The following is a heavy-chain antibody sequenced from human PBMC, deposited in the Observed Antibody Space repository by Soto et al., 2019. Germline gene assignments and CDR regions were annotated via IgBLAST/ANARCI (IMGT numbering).Heavy chain of an antibody. D-gene: IGHD1-26*01. V-gene: IGHV1-18*01. CDR1: GYTFTSYG. J-gene: IGHJ4*02. CDR3: ARGDPSGSYCTFDH. CDR2: ISAYNGNT. Sequence: VQLVQSGAEVKKPGASVKVSCKASGYTFTSYGISWVRQAPGEGLAWMGWISAYNGNTNYAQKLQARVTRTTDTSTRTDYMELRSVGSDDTGVYYCARGDPSGSYCTFDHWGQGTLVPVSS.